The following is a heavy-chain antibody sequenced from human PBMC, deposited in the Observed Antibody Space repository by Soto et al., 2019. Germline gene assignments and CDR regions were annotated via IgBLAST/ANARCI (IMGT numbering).Heavy chain of an antibody. J-gene: IGHJ4*02. Sequence: GGSLRLSCAASGFPLSSYAMGWVRQAPGEGVGWVSAISGSGGSTYYADSVKGRFTISRDNSKNTLYLQMNSLRAEDTAVYYCAKDKSPNDFWSGPRWYFDYWGQGTLVTVSS. CDR2: ISGSGGST. CDR3: AKDKSPNDFWSGPRWYFDY. CDR1: GFPLSSYA. V-gene: IGHV3-23*01. D-gene: IGHD3-3*01.